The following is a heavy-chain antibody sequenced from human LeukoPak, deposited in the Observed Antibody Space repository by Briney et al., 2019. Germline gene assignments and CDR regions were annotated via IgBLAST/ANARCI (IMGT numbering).Heavy chain of an antibody. CDR3: ARGLRKTNAFDI. Sequence: SETLSLTCTVSGGSISSSSYYWGWIRQPPGQGLEWIGSIYYSGSTYYNPSLKSRVTISVDTSKNQFSLKLSSVTAADTAVYYCARGLRKTNAFDIWGQGTMVTVSS. D-gene: IGHD1-7*01. CDR1: GGSISSSSYY. CDR2: IYYSGST. V-gene: IGHV4-39*01. J-gene: IGHJ3*02.